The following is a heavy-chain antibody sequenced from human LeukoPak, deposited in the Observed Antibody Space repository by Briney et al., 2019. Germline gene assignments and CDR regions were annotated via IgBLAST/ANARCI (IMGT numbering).Heavy chain of an antibody. J-gene: IGHJ6*03. V-gene: IGHV3-7*01. CDR2: IKTDGSLT. CDR3: ARDRRYFDWLYYYYYMDV. Sequence: PGGSLRLSCVASGFTFSSYWMTWVRQAPGKGLEWVANIKTDGSLTYYVDSVKGRFTISRDNAKNSLYLQMNSLRAEDTAVYYCARDRRYFDWLYYYYYMDVWGKGTTVTVSS. D-gene: IGHD3-9*01. CDR1: GFTFSSYW.